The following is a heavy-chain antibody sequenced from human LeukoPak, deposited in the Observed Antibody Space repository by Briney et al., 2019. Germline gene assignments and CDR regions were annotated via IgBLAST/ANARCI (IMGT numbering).Heavy chain of an antibody. J-gene: IGHJ4*02. V-gene: IGHV3-74*01. CDR3: AKIYSSWPNFDY. CDR2: IDIDGSTT. Sequence: GGSLRLSCAASGFTFTNYWMHWARQAPGKGLVWVSRIDIDGSTTNYADSVKGRFTMSRDNAKNTLYLQMNSLRAEDTAVYYCAKIYSSWPNFDYWGQGTLVTVSS. CDR1: GFTFTNYW. D-gene: IGHD6-13*01.